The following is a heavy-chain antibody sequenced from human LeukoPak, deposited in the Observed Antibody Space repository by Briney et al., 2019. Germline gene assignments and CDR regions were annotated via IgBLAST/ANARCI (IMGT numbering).Heavy chain of an antibody. CDR3: ARVSTYYYDSSDRFDY. CDR2: ISSSSSYI. Sequence: GGSLRLSCAASGFTFSSYSMNWVRQAPGKGLEWVSSISSSSSYIYYADSVKGRFTISRDNAKNSLYLQMNSLRAEGTAVYYCARVSTYYYDSSDRFDYWGQGTLVTVSS. D-gene: IGHD3-22*01. CDR1: GFTFSSYS. V-gene: IGHV3-21*01. J-gene: IGHJ4*02.